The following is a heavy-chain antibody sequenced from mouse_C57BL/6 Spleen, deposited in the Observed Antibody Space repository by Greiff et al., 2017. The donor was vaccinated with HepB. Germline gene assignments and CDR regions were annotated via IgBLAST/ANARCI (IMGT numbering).Heavy chain of an antibody. CDR2: ISDGGSYT. Sequence: EVHLVESGGGLVKPGGSPKLSCAASGFTFSSYAMSWVRQTPEKRLEWVATISDGGSYTYYPDNVKGRFTISRDNAKNNLYLQMSHLKSEDTAMYYCARDYYGNFPYAMDYWGQGTSVTVSS. J-gene: IGHJ4*01. CDR1: GFTFSSYA. V-gene: IGHV5-4*01. D-gene: IGHD2-1*01. CDR3: ARDYYGNFPYAMDY.